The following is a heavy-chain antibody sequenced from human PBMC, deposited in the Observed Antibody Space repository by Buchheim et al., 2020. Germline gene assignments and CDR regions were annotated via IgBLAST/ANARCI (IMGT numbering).Heavy chain of an antibody. Sequence: EVQLVESGGGLVQPGGSLRLSCAASGFTFSSYWMSWVRQAPGKGLEWVANIKQDGSEKYYVDSVKGRFTISRDNAKNSLYLQMNSLRAEDTAVYYCARVSIFILPETYCSGGSCQYFDYWGQGTL. J-gene: IGHJ4*02. CDR1: GFTFSSYW. CDR2: IKQDGSEK. V-gene: IGHV3-7*01. CDR3: ARVSIFILPETYCSGGSCQYFDY. D-gene: IGHD2-15*01.